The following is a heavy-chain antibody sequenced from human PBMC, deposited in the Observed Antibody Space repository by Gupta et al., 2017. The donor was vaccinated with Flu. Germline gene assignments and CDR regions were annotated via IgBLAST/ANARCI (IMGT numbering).Heavy chain of an antibody. CDR1: GYTFSRFW. V-gene: IGHV5-51*01. Sequence: EVQLVQSGAEVKKPGESLTISCKVSGYTFSRFWIGWVRHMPGKGLEWVGIIHPSDSDTRYSPSFQGQVTISADKSVSTAYLQWTSLKASDTAMYYCARLLWFGDLGYFDLWGRGTLVTVSS. CDR3: ARLLWFGDLGYFDL. CDR2: IHPSDSDT. D-gene: IGHD3-10*01. J-gene: IGHJ2*01.